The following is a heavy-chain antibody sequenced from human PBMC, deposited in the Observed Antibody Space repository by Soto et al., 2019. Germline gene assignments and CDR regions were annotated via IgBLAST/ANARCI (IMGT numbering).Heavy chain of an antibody. CDR2: IYYSGST. Sequence: SETLSLTCTVSVGSIRSYDCSWIRKPPGKGLEWIGYIYYSGSTNYNPSLTSRVTISVDTSKNQFSLKLSSVTAADTAVYYCARDRRYSYGPDAFDIWGQGTMVTV. CDR1: VGSIRSYD. D-gene: IGHD5-18*01. J-gene: IGHJ3*02. V-gene: IGHV4-59*01. CDR3: ARDRRYSYGPDAFDI.